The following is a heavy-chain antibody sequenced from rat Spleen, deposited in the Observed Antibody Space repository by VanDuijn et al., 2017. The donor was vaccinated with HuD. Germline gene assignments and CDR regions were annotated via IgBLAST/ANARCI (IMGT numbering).Heavy chain of an antibody. J-gene: IGHJ3*01. V-gene: IGHV3-1*01. CDR3: ARGGLGAPFAY. D-gene: IGHD5-1*01. CDR1: DYSITSNY. Sequence: EVQLQESGPGLVKPSQSLSLTCSVTDYSITSNYWDWIRKFPGNKMEWIGHISYSGSTSYNPSLKSRISITRDTSKNQFFLQVNSVTTEDTATYYCARGGLGAPFAYWGQGALVTVSS. CDR2: ISYSGST.